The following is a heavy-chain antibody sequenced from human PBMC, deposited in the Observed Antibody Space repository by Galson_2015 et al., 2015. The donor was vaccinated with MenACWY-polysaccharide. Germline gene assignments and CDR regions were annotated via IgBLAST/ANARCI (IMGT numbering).Heavy chain of an antibody. D-gene: IGHD6-19*01. CDR2: ITSNGGNT. J-gene: IGHJ4*02. Sequence: SLRLSCAASGFTFSASPMHWLRQVPGKGLEYVSGITSNGGNTYYADSVKGRFIISRDNSMNTLYLQMGSLRVEDMAVYYCVRRPPGSSGWYYDYWGQGTLVTVSS. V-gene: IGHV3-64*02. CDR3: VRRPPGSSGWYYDY. CDR1: GFTFSASP.